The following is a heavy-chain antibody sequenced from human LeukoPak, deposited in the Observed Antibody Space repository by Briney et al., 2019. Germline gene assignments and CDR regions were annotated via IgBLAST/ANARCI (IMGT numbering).Heavy chain of an antibody. J-gene: IGHJ4*02. V-gene: IGHV3-48*03. CDR3: ARVRGNSPGGLFDY. Sequence: GGSLRLSCAASGFTFSSYEMNWVRQAPGKGLEWVSYISSSGSTIYYADSVKGRFTISRDNAKNSLYLQMNSLRAEDTAVYYCARVRGNSPGGLFDYWGQGNLVTVSS. D-gene: IGHD4-23*01. CDR2: ISSSGSTI. CDR1: GFTFSSYE.